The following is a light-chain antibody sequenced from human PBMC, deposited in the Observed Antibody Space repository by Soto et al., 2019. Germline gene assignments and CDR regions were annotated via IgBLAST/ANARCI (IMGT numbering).Light chain of an antibody. CDR1: SSDVGGYNY. V-gene: IGLV2-14*03. CDR2: DVT. J-gene: IGLJ1*01. CDR3: CSYTSSTIYV. Sequence: QSSLTQPASVSGSPGQSIAISCTGTSSDVGGYNYVSLYQQHPGKAPKLMIYDVTSRPSGVSDRFSGSKSGTTASLTISGLQAEDEADYYCCSYTSSTIYVFGTGTKLTVL.